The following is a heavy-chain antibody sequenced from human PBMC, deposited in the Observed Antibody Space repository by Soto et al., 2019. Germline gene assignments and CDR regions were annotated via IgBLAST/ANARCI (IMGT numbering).Heavy chain of an antibody. CDR2: IKQDGSEK. CDR3: ARDRYDSSGATGWFDP. CDR1: GFTFSSYW. J-gene: IGHJ5*02. D-gene: IGHD3-22*01. V-gene: IGHV3-7*01. Sequence: EVQLVESGGGLVQPGGSLRLSCAASGFTFSSYWMSWVRQAPGKGLEWVANIKQDGSEKYYVDSVKGRFTISRDNAKNSLYLQMNSLRAEDTAVYYCARDRYDSSGATGWFDPWVQGTLVTVSS.